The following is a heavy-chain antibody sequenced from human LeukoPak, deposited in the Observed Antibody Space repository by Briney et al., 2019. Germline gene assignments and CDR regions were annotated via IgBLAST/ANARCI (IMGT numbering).Heavy chain of an antibody. J-gene: IGHJ4*02. CDR1: GFTFSSYS. Sequence: GGSLRLSCAASGFTFSSYSTNWVRQAPGKGLEWVSSISSSSSYIYYADSVKGRFTISRDNAKNSLYLQMNSLRAEDTAVYYCITGDDYVWGSYRSDYWGQGTLVTVSS. CDR3: ITGDDYVWGSYRSDY. D-gene: IGHD3-16*02. V-gene: IGHV3-21*01. CDR2: ISSSSSYI.